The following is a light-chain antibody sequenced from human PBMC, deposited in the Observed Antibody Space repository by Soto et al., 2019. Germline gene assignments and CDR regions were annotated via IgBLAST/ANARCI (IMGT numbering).Light chain of an antibody. Sequence: EIVLTQSPGTLSSSPGERATLSCRASQSVSSRYLGWYQQKSGQAPRLLIYGASSRATGIPDRFSGSGSAAAYTLTISSLEPADVAVYYCQQYGSSSWTFGQGTKVEIK. CDR3: QQYGSSSWT. J-gene: IGKJ1*01. CDR2: GAS. CDR1: QSVSSRY. V-gene: IGKV3-20*01.